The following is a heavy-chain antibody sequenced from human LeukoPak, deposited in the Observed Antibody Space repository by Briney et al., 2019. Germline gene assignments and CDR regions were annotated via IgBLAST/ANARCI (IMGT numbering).Heavy chain of an antibody. CDR3: AKDLDYGGYSLYYFDY. Sequence: GGSLRLSCAASGFSFNTYAMSWVRQAPGKGLEWVSGISGSGGSTYYADSVKGRFTISRDNSKNTLYLHMTSLRAEDTAAYYCAKDLDYGGYSLYYFDYWGQGTLVTVSS. CDR2: ISGSGGST. CDR1: GFSFNTYA. J-gene: IGHJ4*02. D-gene: IGHD4-23*01. V-gene: IGHV3-23*01.